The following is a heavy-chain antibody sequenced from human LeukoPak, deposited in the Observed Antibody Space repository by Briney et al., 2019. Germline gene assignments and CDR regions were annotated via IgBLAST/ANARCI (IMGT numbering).Heavy chain of an antibody. CDR1: GFTFSTYS. J-gene: IGHJ4*02. CDR3: ARGRGYYGSGTYYLDY. V-gene: IGHV3-48*02. D-gene: IGHD3-10*01. Sequence: PGGSLRLSCAASGFTFSTYSMNWVRQAPGKGLEWVSYISSSISTIYYADSVKGRFTISRDNAENSLYLQMNSLRDDDTAVYYCARGRGYYGSGTYYLDYWGQGTLVTVSS. CDR2: ISSSISTI.